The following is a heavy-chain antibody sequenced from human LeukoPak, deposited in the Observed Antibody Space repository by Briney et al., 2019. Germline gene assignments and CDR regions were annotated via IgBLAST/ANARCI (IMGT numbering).Heavy chain of an antibody. D-gene: IGHD2-15*01. V-gene: IGHV1-46*01. CDR2: INPSGGST. CDR1: GYTFTSYY. Sequence: ASVKDSCKASGYTFTSYYMHWVRQAPGQGLEWMGIINPSGGSTSYAQKFQGRVTMTRDTSTSTVYMELSSLRSEDTAVYYCARVGHSYPFDYWGQGTLVTVSS. J-gene: IGHJ4*02. CDR3: ARVGHSYPFDY.